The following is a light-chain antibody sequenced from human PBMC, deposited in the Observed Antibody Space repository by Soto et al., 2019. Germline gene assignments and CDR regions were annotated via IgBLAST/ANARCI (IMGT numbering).Light chain of an antibody. CDR3: CLSPGSLTWL. V-gene: IGLV2-8*01. CDR1: SSDIGGYNS. CDR2: EVS. Sequence: QSALTQPPSASGSPGQSVTISCTGTSSDIGGYNSVSWYQQYPGKAPKLMIYEVSKRPSGVPDRFSGSKSGSTASLTISGLQAEDEAEYYCCLSPGSLTWLFGGGTKLTVL. J-gene: IGLJ3*02.